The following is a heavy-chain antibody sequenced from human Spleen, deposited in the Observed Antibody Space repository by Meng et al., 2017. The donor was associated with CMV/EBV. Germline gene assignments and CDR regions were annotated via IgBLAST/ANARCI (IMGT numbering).Heavy chain of an antibody. CDR1: GGSISSYY. CDR3: ARDRIAAASNWFDP. CDR2: IYYSGST. Sequence: ESLKISCTVSGGSISSYYWSWIRQPPGKGLEWIGYIYYSGSTNYNPSLKSRVTISVDTSKNQFSLKLSSVTAADTAVYYCARDRIAAASNWFDPWGQGTLVTVSS. D-gene: IGHD6-13*01. J-gene: IGHJ5*02. V-gene: IGHV4-59*01.